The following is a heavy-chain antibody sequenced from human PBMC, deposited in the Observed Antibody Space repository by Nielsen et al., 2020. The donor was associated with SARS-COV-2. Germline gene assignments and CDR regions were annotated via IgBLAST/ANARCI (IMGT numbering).Heavy chain of an antibody. Sequence: GESLKISCAASGFTFSSYGMHWVRQAPGKGLEWVAVIWYDGSNKYYADSVKGRFTISRDNSKNTLYLQMNSLRAEDTAVYYCATEVPYSSSFEYFQHWGQGTLVTVSS. J-gene: IGHJ1*01. CDR2: IWYDGSNK. D-gene: IGHD6-13*01. CDR3: ATEVPYSSSFEYFQH. V-gene: IGHV3-33*01. CDR1: GFTFSSYG.